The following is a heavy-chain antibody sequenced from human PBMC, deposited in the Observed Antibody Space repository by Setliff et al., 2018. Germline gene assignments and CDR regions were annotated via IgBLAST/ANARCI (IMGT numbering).Heavy chain of an antibody. CDR2: IQGTGNT. Sequence: PSEILSLTCTVTGGSFDSGTHYWSWIRQPAGKVPEWIGLIQGTGNTNYNPSLQSRATISIDTSKNQISLKITSVTAADTALYSCAGTPARGTTWLSPFDYWGQGIQVTVSS. D-gene: IGHD3-9*01. V-gene: IGHV4-61*02. CDR3: AGTPARGTTWLSPFDY. J-gene: IGHJ4*02. CDR1: GGSFDSGTHY.